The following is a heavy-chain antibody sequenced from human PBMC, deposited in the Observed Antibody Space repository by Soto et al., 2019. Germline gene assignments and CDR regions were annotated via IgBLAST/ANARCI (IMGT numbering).Heavy chain of an antibody. J-gene: IGHJ3*02. D-gene: IGHD2-2*01. CDR2: IYHSGST. V-gene: IGHV4-4*02. CDR3: ARAIVVVPAAIGAFDI. Sequence: QVQLQESGPGLVKPSGTLSLTCAVSSGSISSSNWWSWVRQPPGKGLEWIGEIYHSGSTNYNPSLKSRVTISVDKSKNQFSLKLSSVPAADTAVYYCARAIVVVPAAIGAFDIWGQGTMVTVSS. CDR1: SGSISSSNW.